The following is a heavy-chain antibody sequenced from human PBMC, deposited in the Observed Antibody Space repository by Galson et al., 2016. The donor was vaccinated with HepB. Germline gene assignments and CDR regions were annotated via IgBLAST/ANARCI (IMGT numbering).Heavy chain of an antibody. Sequence: SLRLSCAGSGFTFNSCAMNWVRQAPGKGLEWLSVIYSGNNAYYADSVKGRFTISRDNFRNTLHLQINSLRAEDTAVYYCARAGSRVGFYLRFGFFDSWGQGTLVTVSS. D-gene: IGHD3-10*01. CDR1: GFTFNSCA. CDR2: IYSGNNA. J-gene: IGHJ4*02. V-gene: IGHV3-23*03. CDR3: ARAGSRVGFYLRFGFFDS.